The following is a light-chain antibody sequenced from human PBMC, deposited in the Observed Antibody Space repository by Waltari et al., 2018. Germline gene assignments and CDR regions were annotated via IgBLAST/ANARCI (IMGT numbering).Light chain of an antibody. CDR2: EIK. CDR3: SSYSSSGTVV. CDR1: SSDFGGFHS. V-gene: IGLV2-14*01. J-gene: IGLJ2*01. Sequence: TLSQPASVSGSTGQSISISCTGTSSDFGGFHSVSWYQQTPGKAPSLIIYEIKDRPSGVSARFSGSKSANTASLTISRLQTDDAADYYCSSYSSSGTVVFGGGTRVTVL.